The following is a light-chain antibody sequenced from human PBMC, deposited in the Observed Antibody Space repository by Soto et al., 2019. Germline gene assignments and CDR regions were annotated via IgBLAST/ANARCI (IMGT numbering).Light chain of an antibody. CDR1: QSISSSY. J-gene: IGKJ1*01. CDR3: QQYGSSSWT. CDR2: GAS. V-gene: IGKV3-20*01. Sequence: EIVLTQSPCTLSLSPGKRATLSCRASQSISSSYLAWYQQRPGQAPRLLIYGASSRATGIPDRFSGSGSGTEFTLTISRREPEDFAVYYCQQYGSSSWTFGQGTKVDIK.